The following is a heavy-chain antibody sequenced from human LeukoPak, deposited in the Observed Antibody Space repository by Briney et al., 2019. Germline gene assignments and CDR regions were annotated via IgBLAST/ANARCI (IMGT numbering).Heavy chain of an antibody. CDR1: GGSISSYY. Sequence: PSETLSLTCTVSGGSISSYYWSWIRQPPGKGLEWIGYIYYSGSTNYNPSLKSRVTISVDTSKNQFSLKLSSVTAADTAVYYCARDGSLPVAGTRGYYYYGMDVWGQGTTVTVSS. V-gene: IGHV4-59*01. CDR3: ARDGSLPVAGTRGYYYYGMDV. J-gene: IGHJ6*02. D-gene: IGHD6-19*01. CDR2: IYYSGST.